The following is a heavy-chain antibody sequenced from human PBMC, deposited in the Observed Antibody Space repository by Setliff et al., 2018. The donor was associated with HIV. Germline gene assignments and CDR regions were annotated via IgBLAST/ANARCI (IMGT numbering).Heavy chain of an antibody. CDR1: GGTFSTSA. Sequence: SVKVSCKASGGTFSTSAISWMRQAPGQGLEWMGGIIPFFGSANYAQKFQGRLTITADASSSTADMDLSSLTSEDTAVYYCARRHFYDSSGQVWAFDIWGQGTMVTVSS. V-gene: IGHV1-69*13. J-gene: IGHJ3*02. CDR2: IIPFFGSA. CDR3: ARRHFYDSSGQVWAFDI. D-gene: IGHD3-22*01.